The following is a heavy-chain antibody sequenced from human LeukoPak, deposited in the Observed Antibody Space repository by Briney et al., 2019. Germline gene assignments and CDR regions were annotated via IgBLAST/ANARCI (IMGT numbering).Heavy chain of an antibody. CDR2: IIPIFGTA. D-gene: IGHD1-26*01. V-gene: IGHV1-69*05. CDR3: ARDPAIVGAKWHAFDI. CDR1: GGTFSSYA. J-gene: IGHJ3*02. Sequence: SVKVSCKASGGTFSSYAISWVRQAPGQGLEWMGGIIPIFGTANYAQKFQGRVTITTDESMSTAYMELSSLRSEDTAVYYCARDPAIVGAKWHAFDIWGQGTMVTVSS.